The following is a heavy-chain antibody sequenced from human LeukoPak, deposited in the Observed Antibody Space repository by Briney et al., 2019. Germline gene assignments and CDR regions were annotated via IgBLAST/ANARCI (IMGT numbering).Heavy chain of an antibody. J-gene: IGHJ5*02. D-gene: IGHD4-17*01. V-gene: IGHV1-2*02. CDR2: INPNSGGT. CDR1: GNTFTGYY. Sequence: ASVKVSCKASGNTFTGYYMHWVRQAPGQGLEWMGWINPNSGGTNYAQKFQGRVTMTRDTSISTAYMELSSLRSEDTAVYYCVREVGYGDYVSTNNWFDPWGQGTLVIVSS. CDR3: VREVGYGDYVSTNNWFDP.